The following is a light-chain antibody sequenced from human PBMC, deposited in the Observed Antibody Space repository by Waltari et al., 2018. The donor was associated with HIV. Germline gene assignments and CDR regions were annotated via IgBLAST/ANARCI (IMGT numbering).Light chain of an antibody. CDR2: RNN. CDR1: SSNIGRTY. Sequence: QSVLTQPPSASGTPGQRVTISCSGSSSNIGRTYVYWYQQLPGTAPKLLIYRNNQRPSGVPDRFSGSKSGTSASLAISGLRSEDEADYYCAAWDDSLSGSWVFGGGTKLTVL. J-gene: IGLJ3*02. CDR3: AAWDDSLSGSWV. V-gene: IGLV1-47*01.